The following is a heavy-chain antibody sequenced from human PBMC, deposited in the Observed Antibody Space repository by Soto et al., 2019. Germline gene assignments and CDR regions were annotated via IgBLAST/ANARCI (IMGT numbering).Heavy chain of an antibody. D-gene: IGHD6-13*01. CDR3: ATQQQLTTFEV. CDR1: GGTFNNYA. CDR2: IVPIFNTS. V-gene: IGHV1-69*06. Sequence: QVQLVQSGAEVKKPGSSVKVSCKASGGTFNNYALSWVRQAPGQGLEWMGGIVPIFNTSHFAEKFQGRLTLTADKSTSTAFMELIGLRSDDTAVYFCATQQQLTTFEVWGQGTLVSVSS. J-gene: IGHJ4*02.